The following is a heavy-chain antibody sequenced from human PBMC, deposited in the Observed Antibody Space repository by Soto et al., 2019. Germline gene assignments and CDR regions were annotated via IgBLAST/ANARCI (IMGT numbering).Heavy chain of an antibody. D-gene: IGHD3-3*01. V-gene: IGHV4-39*01. Sequence: LSLTCTVSGGSMSSSSYYWGWIRQPPGKGLEWIGSIYYSGSTYYNPSLKSRVTISVDTSKNQFSLKLSSVTAADTAVYYCARRQYDFWSGYFLNWGQGTLVTVSS. CDR1: GGSMSSSSYY. CDR2: IYYSGST. J-gene: IGHJ4*02. CDR3: ARRQYDFWSGYFLN.